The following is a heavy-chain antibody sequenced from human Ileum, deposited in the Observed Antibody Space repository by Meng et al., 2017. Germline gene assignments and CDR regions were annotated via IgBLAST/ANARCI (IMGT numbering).Heavy chain of an antibody. V-gene: IGHV4-61*08. CDR1: GGSVSSSGYQ. D-gene: IGHD7-27*01. J-gene: IGHJ4*02. Sequence: QGPLQGSGPGLGRPSETLSLICAVSGGSVSSSGYQWGWIRQPPGKGLEWIGYASTNYNPSLKSRVTISVDTSKNQFSLKLTSVTAADTAVYYCARDHWGSLDYWGQGVLVTVSS. CDR3: ARDHWGSLDY. CDR2: AST.